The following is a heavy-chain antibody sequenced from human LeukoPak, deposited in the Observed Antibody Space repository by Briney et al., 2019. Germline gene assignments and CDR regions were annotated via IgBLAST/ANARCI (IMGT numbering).Heavy chain of an antibody. V-gene: IGHV3-7*01. Sequence: GRSLRLSCAASGFTFSSSWMNWVRQAPVKGPEWVANIKEDGSVEQYVDSVKGRFIISRDNAKNSLFLQMNSLRTEDTGVYYCVSGRGYWGQGTLVTVSS. D-gene: IGHD2-15*01. J-gene: IGHJ4*02. CDR1: GFTFSSSW. CDR3: VSGRGY. CDR2: IKEDGSVE.